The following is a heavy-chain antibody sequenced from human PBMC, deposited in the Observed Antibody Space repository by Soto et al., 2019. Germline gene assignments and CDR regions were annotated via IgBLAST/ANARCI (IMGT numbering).Heavy chain of an antibody. J-gene: IGHJ2*01. CDR1: EFTVSSNY. D-gene: IGHD3-3*01. CDR2: IYGGGST. V-gene: IGHV3-66*01. Sequence: GSLRLSCAASEFTVSSNYMSWVRQAPGKGLEWVSVIYGGGSTYYADSVKGRFTISRDNSKNTLYLQMNNLRAEDTAVYYCARDGSQSDYFWGGYKSGLFWYFDLWGRGTLVTVSS. CDR3: ARDGSQSDYFWGGYKSGLFWYFDL.